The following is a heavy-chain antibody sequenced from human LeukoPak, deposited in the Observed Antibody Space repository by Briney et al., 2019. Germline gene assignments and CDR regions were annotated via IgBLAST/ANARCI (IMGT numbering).Heavy chain of an antibody. CDR1: GYTFSIYG. CDR2: ISAYSGDT. CDR3: ARDGYTLYWYFDL. V-gene: IGHV1-18*01. Sequence: GASVKVSCKASGYTFSIYGISWVRQAPGQGLEWMGWISAYSGDTNYAQKLQGRVTMTTDTSTSIAYLELRSLKSDDTAVYYCARDGYTLYWYFDLWGRGTLVTVSS. D-gene: IGHD5-24*01. J-gene: IGHJ2*01.